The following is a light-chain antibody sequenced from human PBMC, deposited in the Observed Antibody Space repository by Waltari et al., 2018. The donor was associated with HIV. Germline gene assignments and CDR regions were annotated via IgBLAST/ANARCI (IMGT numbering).Light chain of an antibody. CDR1: SSAIDGYNY. Sequence: QSALTQPASVSGSPGQSITISCTGTSSAIDGYNYVSCYQQHPGKAPKRMIYDVSNRPSGLSNRFSGSKSCNTASLTIYGIQDGDEDDYYCSLYTSSSTMVFGG. V-gene: IGLV2-14*03. J-gene: IGLJ2*01. CDR3: SLYTSSSTMV. CDR2: DVS.